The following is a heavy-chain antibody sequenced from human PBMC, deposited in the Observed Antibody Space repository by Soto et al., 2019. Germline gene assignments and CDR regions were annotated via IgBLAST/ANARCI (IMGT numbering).Heavy chain of an antibody. CDR3: AREGYSSSVGIDY. D-gene: IGHD6-6*01. V-gene: IGHV4-30-2*01. CDR1: GGSISSGGYS. J-gene: IGHJ4*02. Sequence: SETLSLTCAVSGGSISSGGYSWSWIRQPPGKGLEWIGYIYHSGSTYYNPSLKSRVTISVDRSKNQFSLKLSSVTAADTAVYYCAREGYSSSVGIDYWGQGTLVTVSS. CDR2: IYHSGST.